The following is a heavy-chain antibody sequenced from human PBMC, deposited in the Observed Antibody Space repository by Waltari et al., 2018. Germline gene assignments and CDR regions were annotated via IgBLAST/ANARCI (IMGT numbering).Heavy chain of an antibody. J-gene: IGHJ4*02. CDR3: ASGSGAARPFLGY. D-gene: IGHD6-6*01. V-gene: IGHV4-34*01. Sequence: QVQLQQWGAGLLKPSETLSLTCAVYGGSFSGYYWSWIRQPPGKGLEWIGEINHSGSTNYHPSLKSRVTISVDTSKNQFSLKLSSVTAADTAVYYCASGSGAARPFLGYWGQGTLVTVSS. CDR1: GGSFSGYY. CDR2: INHSGST.